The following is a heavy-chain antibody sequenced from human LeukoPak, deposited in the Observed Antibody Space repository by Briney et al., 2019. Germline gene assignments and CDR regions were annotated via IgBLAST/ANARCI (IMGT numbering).Heavy chain of an antibody. Sequence: ASVKVSCKASGGTFSSYAISWVRQAPGQGLEWMGRIIPILGIANYAQKFQGRVTITADKSTSPAYMELSSLRSEDTAVYYCARTTTFSGDYYGMDVWGQGTTVTVSS. J-gene: IGHJ6*02. D-gene: IGHD2/OR15-2a*01. CDR2: IIPILGIA. CDR1: GGTFSSYA. CDR3: ARTTTFSGDYYGMDV. V-gene: IGHV1-69*04.